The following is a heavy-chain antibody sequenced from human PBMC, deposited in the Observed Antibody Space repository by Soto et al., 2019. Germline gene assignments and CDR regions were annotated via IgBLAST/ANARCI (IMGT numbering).Heavy chain of an antibody. V-gene: IGHV3-30*18. J-gene: IGHJ4*02. CDR2: ISYDGSNK. D-gene: IGHD3-3*01. CDR1: GFTFSSYG. CDR3: AKHLVFITIFGVALDY. Sequence: PGGSLRLSCAASGFTFSSYGMHWVRQAPGKGLEWVAVISYDGSNKYYADSVKGRFTISRDNSKNTLYLQMNSLRAEDTAVYYCAKHLVFITIFGVALDYWGQGTLVTVSS.